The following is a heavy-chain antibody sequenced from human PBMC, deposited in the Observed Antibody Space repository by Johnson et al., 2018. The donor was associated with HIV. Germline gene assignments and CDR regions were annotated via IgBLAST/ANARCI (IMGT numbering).Heavy chain of an antibody. CDR2: ISFDGSNR. D-gene: IGHD1-1*01. V-gene: IGHV3-30*04. CDR1: GFTFSSYA. J-gene: IGHJ3*02. Sequence: QVQLVESGGGVVQPGRSLRLSCAASGFTFSSYAMHWVRQAPGKGLEWVAVISFDGSNRNYADSVKGRFTMPRDNSKNMLYLQMNSLGGEDTAVYYCAKASHWAFDIWGQGTMVTVSS. CDR3: AKASHWAFDI.